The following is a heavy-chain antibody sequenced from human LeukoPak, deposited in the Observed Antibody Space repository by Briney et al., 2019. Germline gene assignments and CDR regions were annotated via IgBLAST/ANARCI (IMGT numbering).Heavy chain of an antibody. Sequence: GGSLRLSCAASGFTFSSYAMHWVRQAPGKGLEWVAVISYDGSNKYYADSVKGRFTISRDNSKNTLYLQMNSLRAEDTAVYYCARDLFRGSGSYSAYWGQGTLVTVSS. CDR1: GFTFSSYA. CDR3: ARDLFRGSGSYSAY. D-gene: IGHD1-26*01. J-gene: IGHJ4*02. CDR2: ISYDGSNK. V-gene: IGHV3-30-3*01.